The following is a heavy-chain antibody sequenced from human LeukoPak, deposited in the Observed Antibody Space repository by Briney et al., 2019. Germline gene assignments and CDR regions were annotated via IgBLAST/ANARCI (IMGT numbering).Heavy chain of an antibody. D-gene: IGHD3-9*01. J-gene: IGHJ4*02. CDR1: GFTVSSNY. CDR3: ARGLAYYDILTGYYPYYFDY. CDR2: IYSGGST. V-gene: IGHV3-53*01. Sequence: GGSLRLSCAASGFTVSSNYMSWVRQAPGKGLEWVSVIYSGGSTYYADSVKGRFTISRDNSKNTLYLQMNSLRAEDTAGYYCARGLAYYDILTGYYPYYFDYWGQGTLVTVSS.